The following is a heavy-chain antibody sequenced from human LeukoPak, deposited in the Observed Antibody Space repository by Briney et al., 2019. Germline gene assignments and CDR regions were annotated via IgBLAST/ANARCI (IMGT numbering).Heavy chain of an antibody. CDR3: AREKYYYDSGGYNYYFDY. CDR2: IKQDGSEK. D-gene: IGHD3-22*01. J-gene: IGHJ4*02. CDR1: GFTFNSYW. V-gene: IGHV3-7*01. Sequence: PGGSLRLSCVASGFTFNSYWMSWVRQAPGKGLEWVANIKQDGSEKYYVDSVKGRFTISRDNAKNSLYLQMNSLRAEDTAVYYCAREKYYYDSGGYNYYFDYRGQGTLVTVSS.